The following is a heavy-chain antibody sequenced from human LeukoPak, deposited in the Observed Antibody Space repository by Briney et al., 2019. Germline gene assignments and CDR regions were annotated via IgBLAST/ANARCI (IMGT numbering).Heavy chain of an antibody. J-gene: IGHJ3*02. Sequence: SSQTLSLTCTVSGGSISSGSYYWSWIRQPAGKGLEWIGRIYTSGSTNYNPSLKSRVTISVDTSKNQFSLKLSSVTAADTAVYYCAGDQSLPAFDIWGQGTMVTVSS. CDR2: IYTSGST. CDR3: AGDQSLPAFDI. CDR1: GGSISSGSYY. V-gene: IGHV4-61*02.